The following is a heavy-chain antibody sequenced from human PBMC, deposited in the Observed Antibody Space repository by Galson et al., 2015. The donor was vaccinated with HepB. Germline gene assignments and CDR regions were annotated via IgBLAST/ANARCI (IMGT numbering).Heavy chain of an antibody. V-gene: IGHV3-23*01. CDR2: ISGSGGST. J-gene: IGHJ4*02. CDR3: AKNSGSYVREGYYFDY. Sequence: SLRLSCAASGFIFSSYAMSWVRQAPGKGLEWVSAISGSGGSTYYADSVKGRFTISRDNSKNTLYLQMNSLRAEDTAVYYCAKNSGSYVREGYYFDYWGQGTLVTVSS. CDR1: GFIFSSYA. D-gene: IGHD1-26*01.